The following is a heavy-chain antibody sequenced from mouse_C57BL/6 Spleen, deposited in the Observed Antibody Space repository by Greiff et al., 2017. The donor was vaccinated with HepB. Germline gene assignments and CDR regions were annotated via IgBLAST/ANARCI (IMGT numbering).Heavy chain of an antibody. CDR3: ARSYDYDVDY. J-gene: IGHJ2*01. Sequence: DVQLVESGPELVKPGASVKMSCKASGYTFTDYNMHWVKQSHGKSLEWIGYINPNNGGTSYNQKFKGKATLTVNKSSSTAYMELRSLTSEDSAVYYCARSYDYDVDYWGQGTTLTVSS. CDR1: GYTFTDYN. D-gene: IGHD2-4*01. V-gene: IGHV1-22*01. CDR2: INPNNGGT.